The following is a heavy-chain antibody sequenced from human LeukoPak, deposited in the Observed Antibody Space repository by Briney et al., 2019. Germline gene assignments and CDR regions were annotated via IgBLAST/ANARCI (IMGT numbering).Heavy chain of an antibody. D-gene: IGHD6-13*01. Sequence: KPSETLSLTCTASGVTISSYYWSWIRQPPGKGLEWIGSIYYSGSTNYNPSLKSRVTISVDTSKNQFSLKLSSVTAADTAVYYCARGLGSSWYSYFDYWGQGTLVTVSS. CDR3: ARGLGSSWYSYFDY. J-gene: IGHJ4*02. CDR1: GVTISSYY. V-gene: IGHV4-59*08. CDR2: IYYSGST.